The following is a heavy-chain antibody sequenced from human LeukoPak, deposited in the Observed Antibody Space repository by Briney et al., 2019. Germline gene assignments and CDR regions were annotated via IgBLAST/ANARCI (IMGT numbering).Heavy chain of an antibody. D-gene: IGHD1-26*01. CDR1: GFAFSTYA. V-gene: IGHV3-30*02. CDR2: IRYDGSNK. CDR3: AKTLRELSGGAFDI. J-gene: IGHJ3*02. Sequence: GGSLRLSCVASGFAFSTYAMHWVRQAPGKGLEWVAFIRYDGSNKYYADSVKGRFTISRDNSKNTLYLQMNSLRAEDTAVYYCAKTLRELSGGAFDIWGQGTMVTVSS.